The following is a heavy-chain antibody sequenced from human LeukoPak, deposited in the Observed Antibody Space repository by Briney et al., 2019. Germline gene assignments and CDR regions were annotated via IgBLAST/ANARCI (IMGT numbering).Heavy chain of an antibody. D-gene: IGHD2-21*02. CDR2: TYNSGRT. V-gene: IGHV4-59*01. Sequence: PSETLSLTCAVYGGSFSGYYWNWIRQPPGKGLEWIGYTYNSGRTNYNPSLKSRVTILVDTSKNQFSLKLSSVIAADTAVYYCAGLQSHRPLDHWGQGTLVTVSS. CDR3: AGLQSHRPLDH. J-gene: IGHJ4*02. CDR1: GGSFSGYY.